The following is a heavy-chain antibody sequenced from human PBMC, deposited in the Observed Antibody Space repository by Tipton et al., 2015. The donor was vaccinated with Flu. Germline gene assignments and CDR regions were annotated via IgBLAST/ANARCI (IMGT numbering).Heavy chain of an antibody. J-gene: IGHJ3*02. D-gene: IGHD4-23*01. V-gene: IGHV4-61*02. CDR2: IYPSGGA. CDR3: VRDRWNGFDT. Sequence: TLSLTCTVSGGSISRGSYYWSWIRQPAGKGLEWIGLIYPSGGANYNPSLKSRVTISVDTSKDQFSLSLTSVTAADTAVYYCVRDRWNGFDTWGQGARVTVSS. CDR1: GGSISRGSYY.